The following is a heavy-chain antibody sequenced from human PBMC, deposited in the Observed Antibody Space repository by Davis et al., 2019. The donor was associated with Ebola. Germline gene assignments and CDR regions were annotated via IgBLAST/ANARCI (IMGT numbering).Heavy chain of an antibody. CDR1: GGSISSGDYY. D-gene: IGHD1-7*01. V-gene: IGHV4-30-4*01. CDR2: IYYSGST. Sequence: MPSETLSLTCTVSGGSISSGDYYWSWIRQPPGKGLEWIGYIYYSGSTYYNPSLKSRVTISVDTSKNQFSLKLSSVTAADTAVYYCTTREWYNWNYRGGKLGFDPWGQGTLVTVSS. J-gene: IGHJ5*02. CDR3: TTREWYNWNYRGGKLGFDP.